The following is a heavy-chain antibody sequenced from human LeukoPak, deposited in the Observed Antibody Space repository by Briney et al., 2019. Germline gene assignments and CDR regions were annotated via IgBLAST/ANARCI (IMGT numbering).Heavy chain of an antibody. CDR2: IYYSGRT. V-gene: IGHV4-39*07. Sequence: SETLSLTCTVSGDSISRSSYYWGWIRQPPGKGLEWIGNIYYSGRTYYNPSLKTRVTVSLDTSKNQFSLNLISVTAADTAVYYCARSPQGTATTANWLDPWGQGTLVTVSS. CDR3: ARSPQGTATTANWLDP. J-gene: IGHJ5*02. CDR1: GDSISRSSYY. D-gene: IGHD4-17*01.